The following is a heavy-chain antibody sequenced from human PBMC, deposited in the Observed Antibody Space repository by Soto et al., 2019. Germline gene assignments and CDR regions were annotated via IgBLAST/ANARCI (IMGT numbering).Heavy chain of an antibody. D-gene: IGHD6-13*01. V-gene: IGHV4-59*08. CDR3: ARLTRIAAAGTRSRSLDYYYYYYYMDV. CDR1: GGSISSYY. CDR2: IYYSGST. Sequence: SETLSLTCTVSGGSISSYYWSWIRQPPGKGLEWIGYIYYSGSTNYNPSLKSRVTISVDTSKNQFSLKLSSVTAADTAVYYCARLTRIAAAGTRSRSLDYYYYYYYMDVWGKGTTVTVSS. J-gene: IGHJ6*03.